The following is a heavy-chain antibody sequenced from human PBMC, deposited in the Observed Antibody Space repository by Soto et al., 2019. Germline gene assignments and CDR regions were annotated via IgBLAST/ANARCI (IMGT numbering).Heavy chain of an antibody. V-gene: IGHV1-46*01. CDR3: ARARTGDFDY. CDR1: GYTFTSYY. CDR2: INPSAGST. D-gene: IGHD7-27*01. J-gene: IGHJ4*02. Sequence: QVQLVQSGAEVKKPGASVKVSCKASGYTFTSYYMHWVRQAPGQGLEWMGIINPSAGSTNYAQKFQGRVPMTRDTCTSTVYMELSRRRSEDTALYYCARARTGDFDYWGQGTLVTVSS.